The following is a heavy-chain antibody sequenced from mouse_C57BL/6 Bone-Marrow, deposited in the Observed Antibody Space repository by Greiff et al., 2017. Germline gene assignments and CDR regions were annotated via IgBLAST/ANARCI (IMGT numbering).Heavy chain of an antibody. V-gene: IGHV10-1*01. CDR3: VRKGIYYYGSSPYYAMDY. Sequence: EVKLVESGGGLVQPKGSLKLSCAASGFSFNTYAMNWVRQAPGKGLEWVASIRSKSNNYATYYADAVKDSFTISRDDSESMLYLQMNNLKTEDTAMYYCVRKGIYYYGSSPYYAMDYWGQGTSVTVSS. J-gene: IGHJ4*01. D-gene: IGHD1-1*01. CDR1: GFSFNTYA. CDR2: IRSKSNNYAT.